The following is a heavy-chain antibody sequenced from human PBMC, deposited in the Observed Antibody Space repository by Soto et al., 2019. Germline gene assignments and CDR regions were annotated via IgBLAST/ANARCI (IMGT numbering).Heavy chain of an antibody. CDR3: ARLYPIVVVPTAMGWLDP. CDR1: GDSISSGGYY. D-gene: IGHD2-2*01. V-gene: IGHV4-31*03. J-gene: IGHJ5*02. Sequence: QVQLQESGPGLVKPSQTLSLTCTVSGDSISSGGYYWSWMRQSPGKGLEWIGYIFYSGYSYYNPSLERRLFISVDTSKNPFSRRLSSVTAADTAVYYCARLYPIVVVPTAMGWLDPWGQGALVTVSS. CDR2: IFYSGYS.